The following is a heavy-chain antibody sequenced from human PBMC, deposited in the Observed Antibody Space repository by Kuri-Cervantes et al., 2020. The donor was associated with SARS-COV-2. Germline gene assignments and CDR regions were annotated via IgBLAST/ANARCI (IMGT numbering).Heavy chain of an antibody. D-gene: IGHD3-9*01. CDR2: IYYSGST. Sequence: LRLSCTVSGGSISSGDYYWSWIRQPPGKGLEWIGYIYYSGSTYYNPSLKSLVTISVDTSKNQFSLKLSSVTAADSAVYYCARASGRYFDWSHIWGQGTLVTVSS. J-gene: IGHJ5*02. V-gene: IGHV4-30-4*08. CDR1: GGSISSGDYY. CDR3: ARASGRYFDWSHI.